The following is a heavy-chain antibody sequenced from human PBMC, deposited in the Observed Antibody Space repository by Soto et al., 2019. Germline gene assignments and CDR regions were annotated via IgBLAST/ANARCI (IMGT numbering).Heavy chain of an antibody. Sequence: SQTLSLTCVISGNSVSTNSVAWNWIRQSPSRGLEWLGRTYFRSTWFNEYASSVKGRITISPVTSKNHFSLQLNSVTPDDSAVYYCARDKRALAGYYFDYSGQGTPVTVSS. J-gene: IGHJ4*02. D-gene: IGHD6-19*01. CDR2: TYFRSTWFN. V-gene: IGHV6-1*01. CDR3: ARDKRALAGYYFDY. CDR1: GNSVSTNSVA.